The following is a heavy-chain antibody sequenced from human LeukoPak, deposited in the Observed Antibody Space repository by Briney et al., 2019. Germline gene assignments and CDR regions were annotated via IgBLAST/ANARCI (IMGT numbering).Heavy chain of an antibody. J-gene: IGHJ4*02. D-gene: IGHD6-13*01. CDR1: GFTFSSYG. CDR2: ISYDGSNK. CDR3: ARYSSSWYNLDH. Sequence: GGSLRLSCAASGFTFSSYGMHWVRQAPGKGLEWVAVISYDGSNKNYADSVKGRFTISRDNSKNTLYLQMNSLRAEDTAVYYCARYSSSWYNLDHWGQGTLVTVSS. V-gene: IGHV3-30*03.